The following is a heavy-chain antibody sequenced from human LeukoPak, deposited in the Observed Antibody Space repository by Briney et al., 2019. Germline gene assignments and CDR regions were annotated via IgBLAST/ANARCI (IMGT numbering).Heavy chain of an antibody. Sequence: SGTLSLTCSVSGGSISSSNWWSWVRQPPGKGLEWIGEIYQSGSTNYNPTLKSRVSMSVDKSRNQFSLSLTSVTAADTAVYYCARGEQYGSGTVQFDYWGQGTLVTVSS. CDR2: IYQSGST. D-gene: IGHD3-10*01. J-gene: IGHJ4*02. V-gene: IGHV4-4*02. CDR1: GGSISSSNW. CDR3: ARGEQYGSGTVQFDY.